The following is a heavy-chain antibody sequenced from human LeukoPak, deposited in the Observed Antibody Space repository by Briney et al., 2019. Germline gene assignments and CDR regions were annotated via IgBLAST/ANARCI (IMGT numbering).Heavy chain of an antibody. CDR1: GLTFINYA. CDR3: AKPLQGILEGNFDC. V-gene: IGHV3-23*01. J-gene: IGHJ4*02. CDR2: VSGSGGST. D-gene: IGHD4-11*01. Sequence: SGGSLRLSCAASGLTFINYAMSWVRQAPGKGLEWVSSVSGSGGSTYFADSVKGRFTISRDNSKNTLYLQMSSLRAEDTAVYYCAKPLQGILEGNFDCWGQGTLVTVSS.